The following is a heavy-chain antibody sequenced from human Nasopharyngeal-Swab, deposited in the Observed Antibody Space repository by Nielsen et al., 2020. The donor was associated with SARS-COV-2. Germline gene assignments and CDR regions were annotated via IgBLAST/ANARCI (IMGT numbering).Heavy chain of an antibody. Sequence: ASAKASCKASGDTFTGYFMHWERQAPGQGLEWMGRINPNSGGPNYAQKFQGRVTMTRDTSISTAYMELSRLRSDDTAVYYCARDWEQQHDAFDIWGQGTMVTVSS. V-gene: IGHV1-2*06. CDR1: GDTFTGYF. D-gene: IGHD6-13*01. CDR2: INPNSGGP. J-gene: IGHJ3*02. CDR3: ARDWEQQHDAFDI.